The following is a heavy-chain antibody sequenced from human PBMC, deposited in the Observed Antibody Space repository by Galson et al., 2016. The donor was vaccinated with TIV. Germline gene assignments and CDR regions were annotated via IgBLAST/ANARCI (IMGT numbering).Heavy chain of an antibody. D-gene: IGHD1-26*01. J-gene: IGHJ4*02. CDR3: VNSQKTNTYDS. Sequence: SVKVSCKASGGTLTSYAIHWVRQAPGQGLEWMGGIIPRSHTPNYSQKYHDRITIVADKSTGTVYMELRRLTSEDTAVYYCVNSQKTNTYDSWGRGTLVTVSS. V-gene: IGHV1-69*06. CDR1: GGTLTSYA. CDR2: IIPRSHTP.